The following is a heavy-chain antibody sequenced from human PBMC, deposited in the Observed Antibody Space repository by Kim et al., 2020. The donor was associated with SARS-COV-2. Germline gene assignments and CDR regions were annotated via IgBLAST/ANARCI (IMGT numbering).Heavy chain of an antibody. J-gene: IGHJ5*02. V-gene: IGHV5-10-1*01. CDR3: ARHRDSSGWYRDNGFDP. Sequence: GESLKISCKGSGYSFTSYWISWVRQMPGKGLEWMGRIDPSDSYNNYSPSFQGHVTISADKSISPAYLQWSSLKASDTAMYYCARHRDSSGWYRDNGFDPWGQGALVTVSS. CDR2: IDPSDSYN. CDR1: GYSFTSYW. D-gene: IGHD6-19*01.